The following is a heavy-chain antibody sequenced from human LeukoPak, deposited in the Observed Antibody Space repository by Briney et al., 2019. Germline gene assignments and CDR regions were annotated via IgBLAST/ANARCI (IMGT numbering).Heavy chain of an antibody. CDR2: IYYSGST. Sequence: SETLSLTCTVSGGSISSSSYYWGRIRQPPGKGLEWIGSIYYSGSTYYNPSLKSRVTISVDTSKNQFSLNLHSMTAADTAVYYCVKSGTLLREGFNYWGQGTLVTVSS. D-gene: IGHD1-14*01. CDR1: GGSISSSSYY. V-gene: IGHV4-39*01. J-gene: IGHJ4*02. CDR3: VKSGTLLREGFNY.